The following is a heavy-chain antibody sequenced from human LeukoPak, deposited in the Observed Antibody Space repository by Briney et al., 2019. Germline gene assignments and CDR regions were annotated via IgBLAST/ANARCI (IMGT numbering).Heavy chain of an antibody. J-gene: IGHJ4*02. CDR1: GFTFSSYG. Sequence: GGSLRLSCAASGFTFSSYGMSWVRQAPGKGLEWVSGISWNSRSIAYADSVKGRFTISRDNAKNSLYLQMNSLRAEDTAVYYCAKDSSRFLLWFGELHGPFDYWGQGTLVTVSS. CDR3: AKDSSRFLLWFGELHGPFDY. V-gene: IGHV3-9*01. D-gene: IGHD3-10*01. CDR2: ISWNSRSI.